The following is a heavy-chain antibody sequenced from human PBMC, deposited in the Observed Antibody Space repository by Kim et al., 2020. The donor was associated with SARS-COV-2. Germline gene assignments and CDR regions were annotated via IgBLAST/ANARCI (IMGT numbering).Heavy chain of an antibody. Sequence: GGSLRLSCAASGFTFRNYGMTWVRQAPGKGLEWISAISASADTSYYAASVKGRFIISRDNFGATLYLQINSLRGDDTATYYCAKESIGDGPGYLDHWGQGTLVTVSS. D-gene: IGHD2-21*02. CDR3: AKESIGDGPGYLDH. V-gene: IGHV3-23*01. J-gene: IGHJ4*02. CDR2: ISASADTS. CDR1: GFTFRNYG.